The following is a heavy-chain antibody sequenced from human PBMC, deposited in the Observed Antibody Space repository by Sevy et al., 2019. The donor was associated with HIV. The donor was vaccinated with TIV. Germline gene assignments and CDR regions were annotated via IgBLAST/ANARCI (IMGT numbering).Heavy chain of an antibody. D-gene: IGHD3-9*01. CDR1: GFTFSSYD. CDR3: ARVLISNVLRYFDWLFPFDY. V-gene: IGHV3-30-3*01. Sequence: GGSLRLSCAASGFTFSSYDMHWVRQAPGKGLEWVAAISYDGSNKYYADSVKGRFTISRDNSKNTLYLQMNSLRAEDTAVYYCARVLISNVLRYFDWLFPFDYWGQGTLVTVSS. J-gene: IGHJ4*02. CDR2: ISYDGSNK.